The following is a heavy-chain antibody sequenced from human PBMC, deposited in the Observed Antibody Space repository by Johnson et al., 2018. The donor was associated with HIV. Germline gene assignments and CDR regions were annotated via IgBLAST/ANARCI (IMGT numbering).Heavy chain of an antibody. D-gene: IGHD3-22*01. CDR3: ARGMSSGPWAGGDAFDI. V-gene: IGHV3-30*04. J-gene: IGHJ3*02. Sequence: QVQLVESGGGVVQPGRSLRLSCAASGFTFSSYAMHWVRQAPGKGLEWVAVISYDGSNKYYADSVKGRFTISRDNSKNTLYLQMNSLSAEDTAVDYCARGMSSGPWAGGDAFDIWGQGTLVSVSS. CDR2: ISYDGSNK. CDR1: GFTFSSYA.